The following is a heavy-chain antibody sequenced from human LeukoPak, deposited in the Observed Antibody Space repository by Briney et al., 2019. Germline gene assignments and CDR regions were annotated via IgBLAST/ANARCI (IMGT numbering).Heavy chain of an antibody. J-gene: IGHJ4*02. CDR1: GFTFSSYE. V-gene: IGHV3-48*03. Sequence: GGSLRLSCAASGFTFSSYEMNWVRQAPGKGLEWVSNISSSGSTIYYADSVKGRFTISRDNAKNSLYLQMNSLRAEDTAVYYCAREYSGSYYGFDYWGQGTLVTVSS. D-gene: IGHD1-26*01. CDR2: ISSSGSTI. CDR3: AREYSGSYYGFDY.